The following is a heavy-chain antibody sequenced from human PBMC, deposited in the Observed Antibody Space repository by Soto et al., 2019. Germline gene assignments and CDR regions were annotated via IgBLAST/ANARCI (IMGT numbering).Heavy chain of an antibody. V-gene: IGHV1-18*04. CDR1: GYAFTSYG. Sequence: GPEVKKPGASVRVSCMTSGYAFTSYGVNWVRQAPGQGLEWMGWIAPHSGRTTYLPKFRGRVTITADASTNTAYMELGSLSSDDTGIYFCARAATGSYHSAYWGQGTVVTVSS. D-gene: IGHD3-10*01. CDR3: ARAATGSYHSAY. CDR2: IAPHSGRT. J-gene: IGHJ4*02.